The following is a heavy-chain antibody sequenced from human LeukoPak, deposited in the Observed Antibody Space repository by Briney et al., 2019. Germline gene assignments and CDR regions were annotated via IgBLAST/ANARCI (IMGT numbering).Heavy chain of an antibody. D-gene: IGHD2-15*01. V-gene: IGHV3-74*01. Sequence: PGGSLRLSCAASGFTFSYYWMHWVRQAPGKGLVWVSLINSDGSTTNSADSVKGRFTISRDNAKTTLYMQMNSLRAEDTAVHYCATSTYCSGGNCYSGTLQYWGQGTLVTVSS. J-gene: IGHJ4*02. CDR1: GFTFSYYW. CDR2: INSDGSTT. CDR3: ATSTYCSGGNCYSGTLQY.